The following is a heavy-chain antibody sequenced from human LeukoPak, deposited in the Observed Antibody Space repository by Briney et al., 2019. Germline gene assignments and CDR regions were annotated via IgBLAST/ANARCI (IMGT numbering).Heavy chain of an antibody. CDR1: GFTFSSYS. J-gene: IGHJ4*02. CDR2: ISSRSCYI. Sequence: GGSLRLSCAASGFTFSSYSTNWVRQAPGTGLESVSSISSRSCYIYYADSVKGRFTISRDNAKNSLYLQMNSLRAEDTAVYYCARGGCDGGSCYNDYWGQGTLVTVSS. D-gene: IGHD2-15*01. CDR3: ARGGCDGGSCYNDY. V-gene: IGHV3-21*01.